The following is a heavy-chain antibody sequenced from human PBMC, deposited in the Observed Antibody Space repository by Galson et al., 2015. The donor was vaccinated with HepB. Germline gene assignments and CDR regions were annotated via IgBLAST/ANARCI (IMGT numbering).Heavy chain of an antibody. Sequence: SLRLSCAASGFTFSSYGMHWVRQAPGKGLEWVAVIWYDGSNKYYADSVKGRFTISRDNSKNTLYLQMNSLRAEDTAVYYCARGAYGSGSYSPFDYWGQGTLVTVSS. D-gene: IGHD3-10*01. CDR2: IWYDGSNK. CDR1: GFTFSSYG. J-gene: IGHJ4*02. V-gene: IGHV3-33*01. CDR3: ARGAYGSGSYSPFDY.